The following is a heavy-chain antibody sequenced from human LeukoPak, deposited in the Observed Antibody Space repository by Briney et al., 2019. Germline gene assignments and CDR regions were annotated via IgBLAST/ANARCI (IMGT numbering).Heavy chain of an antibody. CDR3: AREAAAGRETFDY. CDR2: INPSGGST. Sequence: GGSLRLSCAASGYTFTSYYMHWVRQAPGQGLEWMGIINPSGGSTSYAQKFQGRVTMTRDTSTSTVYMELSSLRSEDTAVYYCAREAAAGRETFDYWGQGTLVTVSS. CDR1: GYTFTSYY. V-gene: IGHV1-46*01. D-gene: IGHD6-13*01. J-gene: IGHJ4*02.